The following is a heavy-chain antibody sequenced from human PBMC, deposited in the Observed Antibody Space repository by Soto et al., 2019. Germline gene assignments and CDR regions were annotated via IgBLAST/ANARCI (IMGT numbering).Heavy chain of an antibody. J-gene: IGHJ4*02. CDR2: IRSKANSYAT. CDR1: GFTFSGSA. Sequence: PGGSLRLSCAASGFTFSGSAMHWVRQASGKGLEWVGRIRSKANSYATAYAASVKGRFTISRDDSKNTAYLQMNSLKTEDTAVYYCLAAVGTMTRIFDYWGQGTRVTVSS. CDR3: LAAVGTMTRIFDY. D-gene: IGHD6-13*01. V-gene: IGHV3-73*01.